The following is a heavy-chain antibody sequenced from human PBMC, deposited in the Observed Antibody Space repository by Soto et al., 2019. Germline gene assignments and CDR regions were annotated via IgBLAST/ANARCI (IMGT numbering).Heavy chain of an antibody. D-gene: IGHD3-22*01. CDR2: ISYDGNNK. Sequence: QVQLVESGGGVVQPGRSLRLSCAASGFSLSNNGMHWVRQAPGKGLEWVAVISYDGNNKYYADSVKGRFTISRDNSNNTVDLEMNNLRAEDKVMYYCAKGGSGNYLTYFYYYGMDVWGQGTTVTVSS. J-gene: IGHJ6*02. CDR3: AKGGSGNYLTYFYYYGMDV. CDR1: GFSLSNNG. V-gene: IGHV3-30*18.